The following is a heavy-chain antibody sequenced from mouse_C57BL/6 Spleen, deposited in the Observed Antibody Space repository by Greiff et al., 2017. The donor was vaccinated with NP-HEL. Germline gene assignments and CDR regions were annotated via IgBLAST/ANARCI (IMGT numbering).Heavy chain of an antibody. V-gene: IGHV1-82*01. CDR2: IYPGDGDT. CDR3: AKEESSTTEVYY. Sequence: QVQLQQSGPELVKPGASVKISCKASGYAFSSSWMNWVKQRPGQGLEWIGRIYPGDGDTNYNGKFKGKATLTADKSSSTAYMQRSSLTSEDSAVYCCAKEESSTTEVYYWGQGTTLTVAS. CDR1: GYAFSSSW. D-gene: IGHD1-1*01. J-gene: IGHJ2*01.